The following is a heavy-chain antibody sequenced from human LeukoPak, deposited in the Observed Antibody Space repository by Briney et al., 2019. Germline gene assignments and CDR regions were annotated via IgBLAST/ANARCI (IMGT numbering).Heavy chain of an antibody. CDR2: IYPAVSHP. J-gene: IGHJ4*02. CDR3: TRGYYYFDY. D-gene: IGHD3-22*01. CDR1: GYSFTSYW. Sequence: GESLKISCQGSGYSFTSYWIGWVRQMPGEGLEWMGIIYPAVSHPRYSPSFQGQVSISVDKSISTAYLQWSSLKASDTAMYYCTRGYYYFDYWGQGTLVTVSS. V-gene: IGHV5-51*01.